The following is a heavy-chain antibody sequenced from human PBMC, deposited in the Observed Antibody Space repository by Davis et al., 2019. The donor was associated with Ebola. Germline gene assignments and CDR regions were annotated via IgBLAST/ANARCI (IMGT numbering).Heavy chain of an antibody. D-gene: IGHD2-2*01. CDR3: ARDFSADVVVVPAAMVY. CDR1: GFTFSDYY. CDR2: ISSSGSTI. Sequence: GESLKISCAASGFTFSDYYMSWIRQAPGKGLEWVSYISSSGSTIYYADSVKGRFTISRDNAKNSPYLQMNSLRAEDTAVYYCARDFSADVVVVPAAMVYWGQGTLVTVSS. J-gene: IGHJ4*02. V-gene: IGHV3-11*04.